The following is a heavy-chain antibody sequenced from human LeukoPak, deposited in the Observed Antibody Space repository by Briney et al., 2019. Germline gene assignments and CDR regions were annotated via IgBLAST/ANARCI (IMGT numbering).Heavy chain of an antibody. CDR3: ARDVTMVRGARYRPYKWFDP. CDR2: INNSVNT. CDR1: GGSFSGYY. V-gene: IGHV4-34*01. J-gene: IGHJ5*02. D-gene: IGHD3-10*01. Sequence: PSETLSLTCAVYGGSFSGYYWTWIRQSPGKGLEWVGEINNSVNTNYKPSLKSGVTIYVDTPKNQFSLMLRSVTAADTAVYYRARDVTMVRGARYRPYKWFDPGGEKTLVSVPS.